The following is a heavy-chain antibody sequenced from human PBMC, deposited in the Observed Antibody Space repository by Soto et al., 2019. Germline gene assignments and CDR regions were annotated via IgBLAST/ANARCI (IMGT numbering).Heavy chain of an antibody. J-gene: IGHJ4*02. Sequence: PSETLSLTCSVSGGSISSGDNFWSCIRQYPGKGLEWIGFIYHSGSTYYNPSLKSRVTISVDTSKKQFSLNLSSVPAADTAVYYCARGFGSRSWDYWGQGNPATVS. CDR1: GGSISSGDNF. CDR2: IYHSGST. D-gene: IGHD6-13*01. CDR3: ARGFGSRSWDY. V-gene: IGHV4-31*02.